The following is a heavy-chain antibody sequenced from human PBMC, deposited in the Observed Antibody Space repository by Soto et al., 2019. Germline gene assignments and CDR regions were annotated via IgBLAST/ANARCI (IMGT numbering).Heavy chain of an antibody. V-gene: IGHV1-69*13. J-gene: IGHJ5*02. CDR3: ARTITKRYCSGGSCLNWFDP. CDR2: IIPIFGTA. CDR1: GGTFSSYA. D-gene: IGHD2-15*01. Sequence: SVKVSCKASGGTFSSYAISWVRQAPGQGLEWMGGIIPIFGTANYAQKFQGRVTITADESTSTAYMELSSLRSEDTAVYYCARTITKRYCSGGSCLNWFDPWGEGTLVTVSS.